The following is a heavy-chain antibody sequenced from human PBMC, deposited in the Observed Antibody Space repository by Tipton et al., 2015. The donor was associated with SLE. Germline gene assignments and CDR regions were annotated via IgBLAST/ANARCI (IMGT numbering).Heavy chain of an antibody. Sequence: SLRLSCAASGFSFSNYWMSWVRQAPGRGLEWVASIKDDGSAKYYVDFVKGRFTISRDNAKNSLYLQMNSLRGEDTAVYYCASIVGGFWGQGTVVTVSP. CDR3: ASIVGGF. D-gene: IGHD1-26*01. J-gene: IGHJ4*02. V-gene: IGHV3-7*01. CDR1: GFSFSNYW. CDR2: IKDDGSAK.